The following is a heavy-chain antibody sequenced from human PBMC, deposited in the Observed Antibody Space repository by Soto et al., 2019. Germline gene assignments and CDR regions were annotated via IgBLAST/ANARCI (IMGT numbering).Heavy chain of an antibody. CDR2: IYSGGST. CDR1: GFTVSSNY. V-gene: IGHV3-66*01. CDR3: ATEWLDFSAFDY. D-gene: IGHD6-19*01. J-gene: IGHJ4*02. Sequence: EVQLVESGGGLVQPGGSLRLSCAASGFTVSSNYMSWVRQAPGKGLEWVSVIYSGGSTYYADSVKGRFTISRDNSKNTLYLHMNSLRAEDTAVYYCATEWLDFSAFDYWGQGTLVTVSS.